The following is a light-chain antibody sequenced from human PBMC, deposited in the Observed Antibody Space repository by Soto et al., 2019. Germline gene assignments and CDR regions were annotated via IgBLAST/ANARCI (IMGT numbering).Light chain of an antibody. CDR1: SSNIGAGYD. V-gene: IGLV1-40*01. CDR3: QSYDSSLSGWV. J-gene: IGLJ3*02. Sequence: ELTQPPSVSGAPGQRVTISCTGSSSNIGAGYDVHWYQQLPGTAPKLLIYGNSNRPSGVPDRFSGSKSGTSASLAITGLQAEDEADYYCQSYDSSLSGWVFGGGTKLTVL. CDR2: GNS.